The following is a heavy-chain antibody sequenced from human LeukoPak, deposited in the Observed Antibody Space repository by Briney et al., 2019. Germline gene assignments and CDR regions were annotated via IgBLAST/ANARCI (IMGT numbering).Heavy chain of an antibody. V-gene: IGHV3-23*01. J-gene: IGHJ4*02. Sequence: GGSLRLSCAASGFIFRSYSMNWVRRAPGKGLEWVSATSSSDDGKYYADSVRGRFTISRDNSRNTMYLQMNSLRAEDAAVYYCAKAPVTSCRGAFCYPFDSWGQGTLVTVSS. CDR1: GFIFRSYS. D-gene: IGHD2-15*01. CDR2: TSSSDDGK. CDR3: AKAPVTSCRGAFCYPFDS.